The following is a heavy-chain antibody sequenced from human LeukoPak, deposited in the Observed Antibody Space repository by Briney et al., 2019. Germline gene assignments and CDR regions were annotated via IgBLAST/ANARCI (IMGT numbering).Heavy chain of an antibody. Sequence: GGSLRLSCAASGFTFSGYYMSWVRQAPGKGLEWVSYITPSGSTIYYADSVKGRFTISRDNSKNTLYLQMNSLRAEDTAVYYCASGSGSYRTPYYYMDVWGTGTTVNVSS. CDR2: ITPSGSTI. J-gene: IGHJ6*03. D-gene: IGHD3-10*01. CDR1: GFTFSGYY. V-gene: IGHV3-11*01. CDR3: ASGSGSYRTPYYYMDV.